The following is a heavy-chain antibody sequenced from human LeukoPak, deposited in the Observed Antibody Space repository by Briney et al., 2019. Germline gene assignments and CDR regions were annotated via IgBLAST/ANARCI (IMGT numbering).Heavy chain of an antibody. V-gene: IGHV1-2*02. CDR1: GYTFTGYY. CDR2: INPNSGGT. J-gene: IGHJ5*02. CDR3: ARNSLPQLYNWFEP. Sequence: ASVKVSCKASGYTFTGYYMHWVRQAPGQGLEWMGWINPNSGGTNYAQKFQGRVTMTRDASISTAYMELSRLRSDDTAVYYCARNSLPQLYNWFEPWGQGTLVTVSS. D-gene: IGHD3-16*01.